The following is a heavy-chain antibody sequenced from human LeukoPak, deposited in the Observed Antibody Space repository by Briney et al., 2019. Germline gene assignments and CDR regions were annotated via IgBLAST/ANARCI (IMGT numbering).Heavy chain of an antibody. CDR2: ISDNGRRT. J-gene: IGHJ4*02. Sequence: GGSLRLSCSASGFTFSSCGLHWVRHAPGKGLEYVSGISDNGRRTYYADPVKGRFTISRDNSRKTLYLQMSSLRAEDTAIYYCVRDQSGSYSFDYWGQGTLVSVSS. D-gene: IGHD3-10*01. CDR3: VRDQSGSYSFDY. V-gene: IGHV3-64D*06. CDR1: GFTFSSCG.